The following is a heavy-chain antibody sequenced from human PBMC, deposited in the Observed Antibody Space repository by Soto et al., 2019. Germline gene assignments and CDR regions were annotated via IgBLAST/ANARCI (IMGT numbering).Heavy chain of an antibody. Sequence: QVKLVQSGAEVKKPGASVKVSCKASGYTFTSYDINWVRQATGQGLEWMGWMNPNSGNTGYAQKFQGRVTMTRNTSLSTVSLELSSLRSEDTAVCYSAREMTTWGMDVWGQGSTVTVST. CDR3: AREMTTWGMDV. J-gene: IGHJ6*01. CDR1: GYTFTSYD. CDR2: MNPNSGNT. V-gene: IGHV1-8*01. D-gene: IGHD1-1*01.